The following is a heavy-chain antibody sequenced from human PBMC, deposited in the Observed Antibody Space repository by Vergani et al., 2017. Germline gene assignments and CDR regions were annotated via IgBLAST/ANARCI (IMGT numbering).Heavy chain of an antibody. Sequence: EVQLLESGGGLVQPGGSLRLTCAASEFTFSNYAMSWVRQAPGKGLEWVSASSGSGGSTYYADSVKGRFTISRDNSKNTLYLQMNSLRAEDTAVYYCAKDTGDGGSGWSYDAFDIWGQGTMVTVSS. CDR1: EFTFSNYA. D-gene: IGHD6-19*01. CDR2: SSGSGGST. J-gene: IGHJ3*02. CDR3: AKDTGDGGSGWSYDAFDI. V-gene: IGHV3-23*01.